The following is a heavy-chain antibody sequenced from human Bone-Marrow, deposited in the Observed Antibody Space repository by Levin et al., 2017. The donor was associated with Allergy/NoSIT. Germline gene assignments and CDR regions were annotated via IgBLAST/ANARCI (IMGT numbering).Heavy chain of an antibody. CDR3: ARDPNPYRGNYGLTLDI. J-gene: IGHJ3*02. V-gene: IGHV3-11*01. CDR2: ISNSGSVT. CDR1: GFTFSDYY. Sequence: PGGSLRLSCAASGFTFSDYYMSWIRQAPGKGLERVSFISNSGSVTYYADSVKGRFSISRDNAKSSLYLQMNSLRAEDTAVYYCARDPNPYRGNYGLTLDIWGQGTMVTVSS. D-gene: IGHD1-26*01.